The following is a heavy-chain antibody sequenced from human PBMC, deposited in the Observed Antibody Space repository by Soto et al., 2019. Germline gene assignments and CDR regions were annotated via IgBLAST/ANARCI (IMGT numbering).Heavy chain of an antibody. V-gene: IGHV1-69*13. CDR1: RGTFSSYA. Sequence: SVKVSCKACRGTFSSYAISWVRQAPGQGLEWMGGIIPIFGTANYAQKFQGRVTITADESTSTAYMELSSLRSEDTAVYYCARDTRATEEFDAWGQGTLVSVS. CDR2: IIPIFGTA. CDR3: ARDTRATEEFDA. D-gene: IGHD1-1*01. J-gene: IGHJ5*02.